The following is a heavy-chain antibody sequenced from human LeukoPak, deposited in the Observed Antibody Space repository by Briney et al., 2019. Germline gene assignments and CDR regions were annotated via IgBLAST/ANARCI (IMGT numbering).Heavy chain of an antibody. D-gene: IGHD5-18*01. Sequence: GAAVKVSCKASGYTFTSYGINWVRQAPGQGLEWMGWISTYNGNTNYAQKLQGRVAMTTDTSTTTAYMELRSLRSDDTAVYHCARGSSYGFSMGYWGQGTLVTVSS. CDR1: GYTFTSYG. J-gene: IGHJ4*02. V-gene: IGHV1-18*01. CDR3: ARGSSYGFSMGY. CDR2: ISTYNGNT.